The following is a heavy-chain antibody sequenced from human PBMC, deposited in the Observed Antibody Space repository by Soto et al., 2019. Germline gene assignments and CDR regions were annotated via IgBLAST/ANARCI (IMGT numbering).Heavy chain of an antibody. Sequence: GGSLRLSCAASGFTFSSYAMHWVRQAPGKGLEWVAVISYDGSNKYYADSVKGRFTISRDNSKNTLYLQMNSLRAEDTAVYYCAREREEQQLLYWGQGTLVTVSS. CDR3: AREREEQQLLY. V-gene: IGHV3-30-3*01. J-gene: IGHJ4*02. CDR1: GFTFSSYA. CDR2: ISYDGSNK. D-gene: IGHD6-13*01.